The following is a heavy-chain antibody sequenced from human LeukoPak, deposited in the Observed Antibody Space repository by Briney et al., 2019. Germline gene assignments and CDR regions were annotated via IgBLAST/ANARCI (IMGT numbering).Heavy chain of an antibody. V-gene: IGHV1-2*02. Sequence: ASVTVSCKASGYTFTGYYMHWVRQAPGQGLEWMGWINPNSGGTNYAQTFQGRVTMTRDTSISTAYMELRSLRSDDTAVYYCARVVRGVIRAFDIWGQGTMVTVSS. CDR1: GYTFTGYY. J-gene: IGHJ3*02. CDR3: ARVVRGVIRAFDI. CDR2: INPNSGGT. D-gene: IGHD3-10*01.